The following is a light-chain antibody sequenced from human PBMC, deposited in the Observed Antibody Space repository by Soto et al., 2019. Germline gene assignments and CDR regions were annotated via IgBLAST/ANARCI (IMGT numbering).Light chain of an antibody. J-gene: IGLJ3*02. V-gene: IGLV2-14*01. CDR1: SSDVGGYNY. Sequence: QSVLTQPASVSGSPGQSITISCTGTSSDVGGYNYVSWYQQHPGKAPKLMIYDVSNRPSGVSNRFSGSKSGNTASLTISGLQAEDEADYYGSSYTSSSTLEVFGGGTKLTVL. CDR2: DVS. CDR3: SSYTSSSTLEV.